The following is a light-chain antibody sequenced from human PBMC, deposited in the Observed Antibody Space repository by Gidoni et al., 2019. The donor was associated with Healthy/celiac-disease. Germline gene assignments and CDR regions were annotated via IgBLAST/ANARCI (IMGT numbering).Light chain of an antibody. Sequence: ELVLTQSPGTLSLSPGERATLSCRASQSVSSSYLAWYQQKPGQAPRLLIYGASSRATGIPDRFSGSGSGTDFTLTISRLEPEDFAVYYCQQYGSSPQTFGGXTKVEIK. J-gene: IGKJ4*01. V-gene: IGKV3-20*01. CDR2: GAS. CDR3: QQYGSSPQT. CDR1: QSVSSSY.